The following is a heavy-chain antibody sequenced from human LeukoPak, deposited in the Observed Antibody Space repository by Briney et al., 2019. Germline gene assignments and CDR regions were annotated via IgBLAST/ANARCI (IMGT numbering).Heavy chain of an antibody. D-gene: IGHD3-22*01. J-gene: IGHJ6*02. CDR3: ARGPGVPYYDSSGDYYGMDV. CDR1: GFTFSSYS. V-gene: IGHV3-21*01. CDR2: ISSSSSYI. Sequence: GGSLRLSRAASGFTFSSYSMNWVRQAPGKGLEWVSSISSSSSYIYYADSVKGRFTISRDNAKNSLYLQMNSLRAEDTAVYYCARGPGVPYYDSSGDYYGMDVWGQGTTVTVSS.